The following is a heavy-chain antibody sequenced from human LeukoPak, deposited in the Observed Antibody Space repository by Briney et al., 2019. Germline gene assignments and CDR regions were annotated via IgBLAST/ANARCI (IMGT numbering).Heavy chain of an antibody. CDR3: ARGKRGQQLVRNNSFDP. CDR1: GGSFSGYY. D-gene: IGHD6-13*01. J-gene: IGHJ5*02. Sequence: SETLSLTCAVYGGSFSGYYWSWIRQPPGKGLEWIGEINHIGSTNYNPSLKSRVSISVGTTKTQFSQKLSSVTAADTAVYYCARGKRGQQLVRNNSFDPWGQGTLVTVSS. CDR2: INHIGST. V-gene: IGHV4-34*01.